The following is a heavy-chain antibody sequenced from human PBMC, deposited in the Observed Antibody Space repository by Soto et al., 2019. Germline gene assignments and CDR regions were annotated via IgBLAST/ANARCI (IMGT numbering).Heavy chain of an antibody. CDR3: ARITYGSGRHPNGAPRRFDH. Sequence: QVQLVQSGAEVKKPGSSVKVSCKASGGTFSSYAMSWVRQAPGQGLEWMGGVNPIFGTANYAQKFQGTVTLTAEESTSTAYMELSSLRPEDTAVYSRARITYGSGRHPNGAPRRFDHWGQGTLVTVSS. CDR1: GGTFSSYA. D-gene: IGHD3-10*01. J-gene: IGHJ5*02. CDR2: VNPIFGTA. V-gene: IGHV1-69*01.